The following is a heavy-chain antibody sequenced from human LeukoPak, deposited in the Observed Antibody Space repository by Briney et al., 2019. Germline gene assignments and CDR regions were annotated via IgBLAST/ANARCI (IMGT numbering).Heavy chain of an antibody. J-gene: IGHJ5*02. Sequence: SETLSLTCTVSGGSISSHYWSWIRQPPGKGLEWIGYIYYSGSTNYSPSLKSRVTISVDTSKNQFSLKLSSVTAADTAVYYCARVLTYYDILTGYPYNWFDPWGQGTLVTVSS. CDR1: GGSISSHY. CDR3: ARVLTYYDILTGYPYNWFDP. D-gene: IGHD3-9*01. CDR2: IYYSGST. V-gene: IGHV4-59*11.